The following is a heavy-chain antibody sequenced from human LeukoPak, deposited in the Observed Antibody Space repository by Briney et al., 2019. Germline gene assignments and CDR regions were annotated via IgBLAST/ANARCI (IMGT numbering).Heavy chain of an antibody. CDR1: GFTFSSYA. D-gene: IGHD6-13*01. J-gene: IGHJ4*02. Sequence: GGSLRLSCAASGFTFSSYAMSWVRLAPGKGLEWVSTISDSGTSTYYADSVKGRFTISRDNSKNTLYLQMNSLRAEDTAVYYCAKAPTGYSSSWFDYWGQGTLVTVSS. CDR3: AKAPTGYSSSWFDY. CDR2: ISDSGTST. V-gene: IGHV3-23*01.